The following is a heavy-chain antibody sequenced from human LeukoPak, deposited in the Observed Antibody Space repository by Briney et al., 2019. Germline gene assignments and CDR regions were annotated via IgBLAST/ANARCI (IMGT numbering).Heavy chain of an antibody. CDR3: ARVNLRSDAFDI. D-gene: IGHD3-3*01. CDR2: INSDGSST. J-gene: IGHJ3*02. V-gene: IGHV3-74*01. Sequence: GGSLRLSCAASGFTFSSYWMHWVRQAPGKGLVWVSRINSDGSSTSYADSVKGRFTISRDNAKNTLYLQMNSLRAEDTAVYYCARVNLRSDAFDIWGQGTMVTVSS. CDR1: GFTFSSYW.